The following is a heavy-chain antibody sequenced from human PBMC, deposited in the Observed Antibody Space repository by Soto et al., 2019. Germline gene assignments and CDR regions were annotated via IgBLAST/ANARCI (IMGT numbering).Heavy chain of an antibody. Sequence: QVQLQESGPGLVKPSQTLSLTCTVSGGSISSGSYYWSWIRQLPGKGLEWIGYIYYSGSTYYNPFPKSSVYISVDTSKNQFSLKLNSVTAADTAVYYCATRTDYYYGSGSLGGMDVWGQGTTVTVSS. CDR1: GGSISSGSYY. D-gene: IGHD3-10*01. J-gene: IGHJ6*02. CDR2: IYYSGST. V-gene: IGHV4-31*01. CDR3: ATRTDYYYGSGSLGGMDV.